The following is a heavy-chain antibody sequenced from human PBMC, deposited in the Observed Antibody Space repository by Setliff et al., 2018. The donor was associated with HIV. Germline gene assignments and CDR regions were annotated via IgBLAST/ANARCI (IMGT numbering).Heavy chain of an antibody. CDR3: ARDNGGTWYSSETGAEYFQH. D-gene: IGHD2-15*01. Sequence: SLKISCTGSGITFSTYGMNWVRQAPGKGLEWLSYISSSSSTIYYKDSVKGRFTISRDNAKNSLYLQMNSLRADDTAVYYCARDNGGTWYSSETGAEYFQHWGQGTLVTVSS. CDR2: ISSSSSTI. CDR1: GITFSTYG. J-gene: IGHJ1*01. V-gene: IGHV3-48*01.